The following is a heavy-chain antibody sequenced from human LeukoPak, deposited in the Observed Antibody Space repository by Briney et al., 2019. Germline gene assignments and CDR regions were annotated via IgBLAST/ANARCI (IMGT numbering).Heavy chain of an antibody. CDR1: GGSISNYY. D-gene: IGHD3-22*01. J-gene: IGHJ3*02. V-gene: IGHV4-4*09. CDR3: ARRVYYDSGDYYIDAFDI. CDR2: IYSDGST. Sequence: PSETLSLTCTVSGGSISNYYWSWIRQPPEKGLEWIGYIYSDGSTNYNSSLKRRVTISVDTSKNQFSLKLTSVTAADTAVYYCARRVYYDSGDYYIDAFDIWGQGTMVTVSS.